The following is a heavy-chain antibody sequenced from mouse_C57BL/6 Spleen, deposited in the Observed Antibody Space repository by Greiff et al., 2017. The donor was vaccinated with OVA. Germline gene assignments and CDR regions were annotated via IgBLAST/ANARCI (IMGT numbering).Heavy chain of an antibody. CDR3: ARDGNYFDY. CDR2: ISSGRSTI. V-gene: IGHV5-17*01. J-gene: IGHJ2*01. D-gene: IGHD1-1*01. CDR1: GFTFSDYG. Sequence: EVMLVESGGGLVKPGGSLKLSCAASGFTFSDYGMHWVRQAPEKGLEWVAYISSGRSTIYYADTEKGRCTNSRDNAKNTLFLQMTSLRSEDTAMYYCARDGNYFDYWGQGTTRTVSS.